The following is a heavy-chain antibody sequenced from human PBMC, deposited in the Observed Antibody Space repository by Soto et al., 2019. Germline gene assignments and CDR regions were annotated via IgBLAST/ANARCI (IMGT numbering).Heavy chain of an antibody. CDR1: GYSFTSYW. CDR3: TTSTVRKYCSSTSCYTDYYYGMDV. CDR2: IYPGDSDT. Sequence: GECLKISFKGSGYSFTSYWIGWVRQMPGKGLEWMGIIYPGDSDTRYSPSFQGQVTISADKSISTAYLQMNSLKTEDTAVYYCTTSTVRKYCSSTSCYTDYYYGMDVWGQGTTVTVSS. V-gene: IGHV5-51*01. D-gene: IGHD2-2*02. J-gene: IGHJ6*02.